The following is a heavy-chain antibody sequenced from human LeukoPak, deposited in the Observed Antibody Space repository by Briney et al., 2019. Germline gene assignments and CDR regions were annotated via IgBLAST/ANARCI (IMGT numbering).Heavy chain of an antibody. J-gene: IGHJ6*02. CDR1: GFTFSSYA. CDR2: ISGSGGST. D-gene: IGHD6-19*01. V-gene: IGHV3-23*01. Sequence: PGGSLRLSCAASGFTFSSYAMSWVRQAPGKGLEWVSAISGSGGSTYYADSVKGRFTISRDNSKNTLYLQMNSLRAEDTAVYYSANDKTGWYYYYGMDVWGQGTTVTVSS. CDR3: ANDKTGWYYYYGMDV.